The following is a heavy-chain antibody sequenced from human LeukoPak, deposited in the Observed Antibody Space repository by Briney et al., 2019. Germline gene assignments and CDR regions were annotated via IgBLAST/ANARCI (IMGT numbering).Heavy chain of an antibody. J-gene: IGHJ4*02. Sequence: GGSLRLSCTVSGFTVSSNSMSWVRQAPGKGLEWVANIKQDGSEKYYVDSVKGRFTISRDNAKNSLYLQMNSLRAEDTAVYYCARVSDYGDSSDYWGQGTLVTVSS. CDR2: IKQDGSEK. V-gene: IGHV3-7*01. CDR3: ARVSDYGDSSDY. CDR1: GFTVSSNS. D-gene: IGHD4-17*01.